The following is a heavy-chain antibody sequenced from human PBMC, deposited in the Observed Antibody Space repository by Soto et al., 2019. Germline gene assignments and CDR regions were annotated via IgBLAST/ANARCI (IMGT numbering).Heavy chain of an antibody. CDR3: ARVSGSYELKSDFDY. V-gene: IGHV4-34*01. Sequence: SETLSLTCAVYGGSFSGYYWSWIRQPPGKGLEWIGEINHSGSTNYNPSLKSRVTISVDTSKNQFSLKLSSVTAADTAVYYCARVSGSYELKSDFDYWGQGTLVTVSS. CDR1: GGSFSGYY. CDR2: INHSGST. J-gene: IGHJ4*02. D-gene: IGHD1-26*01.